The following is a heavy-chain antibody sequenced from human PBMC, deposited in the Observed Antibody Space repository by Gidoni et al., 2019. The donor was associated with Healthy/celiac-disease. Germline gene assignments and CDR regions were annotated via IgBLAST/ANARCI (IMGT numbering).Heavy chain of an antibody. D-gene: IGHD3-16*01. CDR1: GFSFSSHG. V-gene: IGHV3-33*01. CDR3: ARDSSSLSRLGESLGYFDY. Sequence: QVQLVASGGGVVPSGRSLRLSCAASGFSFSSHGTHWVRQAPGKGLELGAVIWYDGSNRYYADSVQGRFTIFRDDSKNTLYLQMNSLVAEDTAVYYCARDSSSLSRLGESLGYFDYWGQGTLVTVSS. J-gene: IGHJ4*02. CDR2: IWYDGSNR.